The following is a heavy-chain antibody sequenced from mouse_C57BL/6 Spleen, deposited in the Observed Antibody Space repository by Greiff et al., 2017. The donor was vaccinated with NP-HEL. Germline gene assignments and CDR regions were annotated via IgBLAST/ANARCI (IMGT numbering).Heavy chain of an antibody. CDR2: INPSNGGT. CDR3: ARSVITTVVNYAMDY. D-gene: IGHD1-1*01. CDR1: GYTFTSYW. Sequence: QVQLKQPGTELVKPGASVKLSCKASGYTFTSYWMHWVKQRPGQGLEWIGNINPSNGGTNYNEKFKSKATLTVDKSSSTAYMQLSSLTSEDSAVYYCARSVITTVVNYAMDYWGQGTSVTVSS. J-gene: IGHJ4*01. V-gene: IGHV1-53*01.